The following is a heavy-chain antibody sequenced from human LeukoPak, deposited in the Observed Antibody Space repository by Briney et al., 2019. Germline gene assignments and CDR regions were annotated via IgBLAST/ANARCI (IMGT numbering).Heavy chain of an antibody. Sequence: PGRSLRLSCAASGSTFSSYAMHWVRQAPGKGLEWVAVISYDGSNKYYADSVKGRFTISRDSSKNTLYLQMNSLRAEDTAVYYCARDTRGDYYFDYWGQGTLVTVSS. CDR3: ARDTRGDYYFDY. J-gene: IGHJ4*02. D-gene: IGHD2-21*02. V-gene: IGHV3-30-3*01. CDR2: ISYDGSNK. CDR1: GSTFSSYA.